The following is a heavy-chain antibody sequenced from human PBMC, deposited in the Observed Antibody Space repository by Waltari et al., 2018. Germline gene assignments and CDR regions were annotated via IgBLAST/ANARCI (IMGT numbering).Heavy chain of an antibody. CDR3: AREWDYYDSSAHGY. Sequence: QVQLVQSGAEVKKPGASVKVSCKASGYTFTSYAMHWVRQAPGQRLEWMGWINAGNGNTKYSQKFQGRVTITRDTSASTAYMELSSLRSEDTAVYYCAREWDYYDSSAHGYWGQGTLVTVSS. CDR1: GYTFTSYA. CDR2: INAGNGNT. V-gene: IGHV1-3*01. D-gene: IGHD3-22*01. J-gene: IGHJ4*02.